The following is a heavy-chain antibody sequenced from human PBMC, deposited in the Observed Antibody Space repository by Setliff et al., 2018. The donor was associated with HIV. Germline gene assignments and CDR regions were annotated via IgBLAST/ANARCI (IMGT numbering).Heavy chain of an antibody. V-gene: IGHV4-34*01. CDR3: ARGKGGLVGPAEFDY. CDR2: INHTGNT. D-gene: IGHD1-26*01. Sequence: PSETLSLTCAVYGGSFSGYHWNWIRQFPGKGLEWIGEINHTGNTQYNPSLKSRVTMSEEMSKNQFSLKLKSVTAADTAIHFCARGKGGLVGPAEFDYWGPGTLVTVSS. J-gene: IGHJ4*02. CDR1: GGSFSGYH.